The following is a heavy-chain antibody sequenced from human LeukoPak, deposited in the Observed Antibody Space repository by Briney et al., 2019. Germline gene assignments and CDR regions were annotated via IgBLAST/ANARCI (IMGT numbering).Heavy chain of an antibody. CDR2: LSASGGST. CDR3: AKDGVLNYASWSVYSPSYFYMDV. D-gene: IGHD3-3*01. Sequence: PGGSLRLSCAASGFTFSTYAMTWVRQAPGKGLEWVSALSASGGSTYYADSVKGRFTISRDNSKNTLYLQMNSLRAEDTAVYYCAKDGVLNYASWSVYSPSYFYMDVWGKGTTVTVSS. J-gene: IGHJ6*03. CDR1: GFTFSTYA. V-gene: IGHV3-23*01.